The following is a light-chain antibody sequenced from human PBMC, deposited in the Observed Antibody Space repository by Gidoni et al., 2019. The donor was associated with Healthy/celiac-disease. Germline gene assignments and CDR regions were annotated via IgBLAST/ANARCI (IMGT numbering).Light chain of an antibody. V-gene: IGLV3-25*03. CDR3: QSADSSGTWV. J-gene: IGLJ3*02. CDR2: KDS. CDR1: ALPKQY. Sequence: YELTQPPAVSVSPAQTARITCSGDALPKQYAYWYQQKPGQAPVLVIYKDSERPSGIPERFSGSSSGTTVTLTISGVQAEDEADYYCQSADSSGTWVFGGGTKLTVL.